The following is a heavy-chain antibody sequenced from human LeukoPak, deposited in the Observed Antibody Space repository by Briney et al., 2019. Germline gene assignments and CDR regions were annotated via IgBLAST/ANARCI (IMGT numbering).Heavy chain of an antibody. CDR1: GGSISSGDYY. Sequence: PSETLSLTCTVSGGSISSGDYYWSWIRQPPGKGLEWIGYIYYSGGTYYNPSLKSRVTISVDTSKNQFSLKLSSVTAADTAVYYCARGDIVVVPAAPYFDYWGQGTLVTVSS. D-gene: IGHD2-2*01. J-gene: IGHJ4*02. CDR3: ARGDIVVVPAAPYFDY. V-gene: IGHV4-30-4*01. CDR2: IYYSGGT.